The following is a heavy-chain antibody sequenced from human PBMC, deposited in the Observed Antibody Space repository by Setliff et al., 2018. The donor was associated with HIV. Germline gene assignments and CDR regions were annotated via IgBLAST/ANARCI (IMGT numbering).Heavy chain of an antibody. Sequence: PSETLSLTCTVSGGSISSVSHFWIWIRQPAGKGLEWIGRINISGRINYNPSLESRVSMSVDTSKNQFSLKLNSVTAADTAVYYCARAVHYDILTGYYLEGYFDYWGQGTLVTVSS. J-gene: IGHJ4*02. D-gene: IGHD3-9*01. CDR3: ARAVHYDILTGYYLEGYFDY. V-gene: IGHV4-61*02. CDR2: INISGRI. CDR1: GGSISSVSHF.